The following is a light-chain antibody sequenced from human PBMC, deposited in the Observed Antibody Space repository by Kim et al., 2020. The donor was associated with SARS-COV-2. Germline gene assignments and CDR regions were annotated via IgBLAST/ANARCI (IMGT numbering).Light chain of an antibody. J-gene: IGLJ3*02. CDR2: GKN. Sequence: ALGQTVRITRQGNSLRSYYACWDQPQPGPGHVLTILGKNNQPSGFPNRFPGSSSGNTASLTITRAEAEDGADYYCNSRDCSGNPHVFGGGTQLTVL. CDR1: SLRSYY. V-gene: IGLV3-19*01. CDR3: NSRDCSGNPHV.